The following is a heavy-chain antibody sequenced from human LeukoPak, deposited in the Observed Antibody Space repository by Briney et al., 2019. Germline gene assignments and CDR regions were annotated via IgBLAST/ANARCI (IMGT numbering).Heavy chain of an antibody. J-gene: IGHJ6*04. CDR1: GGTFSSYA. CDR3: ARAPYYDILTGYYFPATPLDV. V-gene: IGHV1-69*13. Sequence: GASVKVSCKASGGTFSSYAISWVRQAPGQGLEWMGGIIPIFGTANYAQKFQGRVTITADESTSTAYMELSSLRSEDTAVYYCARAPYYDILTGYYFPATPLDVWGKGTTVTISS. D-gene: IGHD3-9*01. CDR2: IIPIFGTA.